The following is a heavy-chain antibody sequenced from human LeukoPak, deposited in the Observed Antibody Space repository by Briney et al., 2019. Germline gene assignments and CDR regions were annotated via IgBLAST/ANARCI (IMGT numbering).Heavy chain of an antibody. V-gene: IGHV6-1*01. CDR2: TCYNSRCSN. J-gene: IGHJ4*02. D-gene: IGHD1-1*01. Sequence: SQTLSLTCAISGDSVSSDITAWNWIRQAPSRGRVWLGWTCYNSRCSNDYAVSVESRITINPDTTRNQFSLQLKSVTPEDTAVYYCARGYMKSGFDYWGQGTLVTVSS. CDR3: ARGYMKSGFDY. CDR1: GDSVSSDITA.